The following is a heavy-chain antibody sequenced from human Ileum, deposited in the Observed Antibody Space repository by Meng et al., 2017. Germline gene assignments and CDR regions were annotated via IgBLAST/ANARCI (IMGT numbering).Heavy chain of an antibody. CDR1: GLDVSKNY. D-gene: IGHD3-3*01. CDR3: VKEWRNGYYTWFDP. V-gene: IGHV3-53*01. CDR2: LYSGEDA. Sequence: EVQLVESGGGLLQPGGSLRLSCVVSGLDVSKNYMSWFRQAPGRGLEWVSILYSGEDAYYADSVKGRFTISRDNSQNTLYLQMNNLRVEDAAVYFCVKEWRNGYYTWFDPWGQGTLVTVSS. J-gene: IGHJ5*01.